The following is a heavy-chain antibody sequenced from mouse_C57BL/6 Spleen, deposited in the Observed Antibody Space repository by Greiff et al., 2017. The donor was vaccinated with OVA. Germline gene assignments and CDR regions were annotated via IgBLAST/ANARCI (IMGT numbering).Heavy chain of an antibody. CDR2: INPSNGGT. V-gene: IGHV1-53*01. Sequence: QVQLQQPGTELVKPGASVKLSCKASGYTFTSYWMHWVKQRPGQGLEWIGNINPSNGGTNYNEKFKSKATLPVDNASSTAYMQLSSLTSEDSTVYYCARSDYNITTVVAPDYWGKGTTLTVSS. CDR1: GYTFTSYW. D-gene: IGHD1-1*01. J-gene: IGHJ2*01. CDR3: ARSDYNITTVVAPDY.